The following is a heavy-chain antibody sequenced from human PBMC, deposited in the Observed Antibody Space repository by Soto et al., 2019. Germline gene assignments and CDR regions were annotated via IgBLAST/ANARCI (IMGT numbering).Heavy chain of an antibody. CDR3: ARVNYYDSSGYYYVGTYFDY. CDR2: IYTSGST. Sequence: QVQLQESGPGLVKPSETLSLTCTVSGGSISSYYWSWIRQPAGKGLEWIGRIYTSGSTNYNPSLKSRVTMSVDTSKNQFSLKLSSVTAADTAVYYCARVNYYDSSGYYYVGTYFDYWGQGTLVTVSS. CDR1: GGSISSYY. D-gene: IGHD3-22*01. V-gene: IGHV4-4*07. J-gene: IGHJ4*02.